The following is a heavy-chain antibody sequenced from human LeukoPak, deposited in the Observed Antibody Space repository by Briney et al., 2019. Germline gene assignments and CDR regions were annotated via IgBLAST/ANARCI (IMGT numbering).Heavy chain of an antibody. Sequence: ASVKVSCKASGYTFTGYYMHWVRQAPGQGLEWMGWINPSSGGAKYAQNFQGRAIMTTDTSISTAYMELSSLRSDDTAVYYCARSSPPTYYHFYYYMDVWGKGSTVTVSS. D-gene: IGHD6-13*01. CDR1: GYTFTGYY. CDR2: INPSSGGA. CDR3: ARSSPPTYYHFYYYMDV. J-gene: IGHJ6*03. V-gene: IGHV1-2*02.